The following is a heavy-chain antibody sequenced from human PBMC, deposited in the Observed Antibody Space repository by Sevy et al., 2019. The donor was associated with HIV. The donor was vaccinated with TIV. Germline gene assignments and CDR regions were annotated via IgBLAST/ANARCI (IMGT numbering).Heavy chain of an antibody. CDR2: ISYDGSNK. D-gene: IGHD3-22*01. CDR1: GFTFSSYA. Sequence: GGSLRLSCAASGFTFSSYAMHWVRQAPGKGLEWVAVISYDGSNKYYADSVKGRFTISRDNSKNTLYLQMNSLRAEDTAVYYCARDTHDSSGWHDYWGQGTLVTVSS. J-gene: IGHJ4*02. V-gene: IGHV3-30-3*01. CDR3: ARDTHDSSGWHDY.